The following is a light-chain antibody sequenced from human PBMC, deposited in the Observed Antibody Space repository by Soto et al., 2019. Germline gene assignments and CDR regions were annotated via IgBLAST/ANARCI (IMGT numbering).Light chain of an antibody. CDR1: SGSVSSAHN. J-gene: IGLJ1*01. V-gene: IGLV8-61*01. CDR3: ALFMGNGISV. CDR2: STS. Sequence: QTVVTQESSFSVSPGGTVTLTGGLISGSVSSAHNPNWYQQTPGQAPRTLIYSTSTRSSGVPDRFSGSILGNKAALTITGAQADDESDYYCALFMGNGISVFGTGTKVTVL.